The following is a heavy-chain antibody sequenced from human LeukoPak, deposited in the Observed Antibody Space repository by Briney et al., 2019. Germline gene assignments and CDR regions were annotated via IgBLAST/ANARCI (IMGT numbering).Heavy chain of an antibody. Sequence: SETLSLTCAVYGGSFSGYYWSWIRQPPGKGLEWIGEINHSGSTNYNPSLKSRVTISVDTSKNQFSLKPSSVTAADTAVYYCARDPGYCSGGSCYSDYWGQGTLVTVSS. D-gene: IGHD2-15*01. CDR3: ARDPGYCSGGSCYSDY. J-gene: IGHJ4*02. V-gene: IGHV4-34*01. CDR1: GGSFSGYY. CDR2: INHSGST.